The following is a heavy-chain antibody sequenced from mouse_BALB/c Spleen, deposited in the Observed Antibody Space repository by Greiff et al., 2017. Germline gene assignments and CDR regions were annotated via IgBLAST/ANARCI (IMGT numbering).Heavy chain of an antibody. CDR3: ARRDLYGNYFDY. D-gene: IGHD2-10*02. V-gene: IGHV5-17*02. J-gene: IGHJ2*01. CDR1: GFTFSSFG. CDR2: ISSGSSTI. Sequence: EVKLVESGGGLVQPGGSRKLSCAASGFTFSSFGMHWVRQAPEKGLEWVAYISSGSSTIYYADTVKGRFTISRDNPKNTLFLQMTSLRSEDTAMYYCARRDLYGNYFDYWGQGTTLTVSS.